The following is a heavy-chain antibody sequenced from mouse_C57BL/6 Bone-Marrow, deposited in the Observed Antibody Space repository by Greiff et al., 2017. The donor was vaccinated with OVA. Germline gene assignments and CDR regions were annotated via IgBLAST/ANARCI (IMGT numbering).Heavy chain of an antibody. J-gene: IGHJ2*01. CDR3: ARSYGYVFDY. CDR2: IYPRSGNT. V-gene: IGHV1-81*01. CDR1: GYTFTSYG. Sequence: VKLVESGAELARPGASVKLSCKASGYTFTSYGISWVKQRTGQGLEWIGEIYPRSGNTYYNEKFKGKATLTADKSSSTAYMELRSLTSEDSAVYFCARSYGYVFDYWGQGTTLTVSS. D-gene: IGHD2-2*01.